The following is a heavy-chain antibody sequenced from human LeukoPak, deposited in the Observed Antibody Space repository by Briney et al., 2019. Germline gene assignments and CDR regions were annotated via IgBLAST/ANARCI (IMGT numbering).Heavy chain of an antibody. CDR3: ARGALTSGWKTGINY. J-gene: IGHJ4*02. V-gene: IGHV3-30*04. CDR2: VSYDGGNT. D-gene: IGHD6-19*01. Sequence: QAGGSLRLSCATSGFTFNKYALHWVRQAPGKGLEWLTAVSYDGGNTYYADSVRGRFTTSRDNSKNTLYVQMNSLRTEDTAMYYCARGALTSGWKTGINYWGQGTPVTVSP. CDR1: GFTFNKYA.